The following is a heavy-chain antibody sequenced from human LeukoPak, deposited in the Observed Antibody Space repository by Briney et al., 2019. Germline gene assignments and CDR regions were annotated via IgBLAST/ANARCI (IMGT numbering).Heavy chain of an antibody. CDR3: AREGYGYY. Sequence: SETLSLTCTVSGGSISSTYWSWIRQPPGQGLEWIGYIYYSGSTNYNPSLKSRVTISVDTSKNQFSLKLSSVTAADTAVYYCAREGYGYYWGQGTLVTVSS. J-gene: IGHJ4*02. CDR1: GGSISSTY. CDR2: IYYSGST. V-gene: IGHV4-59*01. D-gene: IGHD5-18*01.